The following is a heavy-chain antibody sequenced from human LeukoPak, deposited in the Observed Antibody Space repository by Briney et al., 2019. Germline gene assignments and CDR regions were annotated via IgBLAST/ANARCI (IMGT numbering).Heavy chain of an antibody. CDR2: IYTRGST. J-gene: IGHJ3*02. V-gene: IGHV4-4*07. CDR3: ARGRYCSADICSGGDAFDI. D-gene: IGHD2-15*01. CDR1: GGSINNYY. Sequence: SETLSLTCTVSGGSINNYYWSWIRQPAGKGLEWIGRIYTRGSTNYNPSLKSRATMSVDTSKNQFSLKLSSVTAADTAVYYCARGRYCSADICSGGDAFDIWGQGTMVSVSS.